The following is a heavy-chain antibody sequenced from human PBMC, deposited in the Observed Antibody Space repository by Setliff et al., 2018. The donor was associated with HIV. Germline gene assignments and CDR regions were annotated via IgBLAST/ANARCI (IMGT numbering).Heavy chain of an antibody. V-gene: IGHV3-23*01. D-gene: IGHD3-22*01. Sequence: LRLSCTASGFTFTSYAMSWVRQAPGKGLEWVSGISGSGGSTYYADSVKGRFTISRDNSKNTLYLQMNSLRAEDTAVYSCAKDSPNYYDSSGYYPLQHWGQGTLVTVSS. CDR3: AKDSPNYYDSSGYYPLQH. J-gene: IGHJ1*01. CDR2: ISGSGGST. CDR1: GFTFTSYA.